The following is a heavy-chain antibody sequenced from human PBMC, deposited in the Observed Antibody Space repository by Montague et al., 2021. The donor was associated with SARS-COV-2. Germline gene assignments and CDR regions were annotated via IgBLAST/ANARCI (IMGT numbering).Heavy chain of an antibody. CDR2: IYTSGST. CDR1: GGSISSGSYY. Sequence: TLSLTCTVSGGSISSGSYYWSWIRQPAGKGLEWIGRIYTSGSTNYNPSLKSRVTISVDTSKNQFSLKLSSVTAADTAVYYCASGTYYYDSSGPPSLSWFAFDIWGQGTRVTVSS. D-gene: IGHD3-22*01. CDR3: ASGTYYYDSSGPPSLSWFAFDI. V-gene: IGHV4-61*02. J-gene: IGHJ3*02.